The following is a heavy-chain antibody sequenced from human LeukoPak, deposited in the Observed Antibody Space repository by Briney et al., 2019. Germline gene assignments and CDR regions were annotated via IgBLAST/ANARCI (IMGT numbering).Heavy chain of an antibody. CDR1: GGSISSSTYF. CDR2: IYYSGST. V-gene: IGHV4-39*07. J-gene: IGHJ4*02. CDR3: ASLPFGESLYYFDY. Sequence: SETLSLTCTVPGGSISSSTYFWGWIRQPPGKGLEWIGSIYYSGSTYYNPSLKSRVTISVDTSKNQFSLKLSSVTAADTAVYYRASLPFGESLYYFDYWGQGTLVTVSS. D-gene: IGHD3-10*01.